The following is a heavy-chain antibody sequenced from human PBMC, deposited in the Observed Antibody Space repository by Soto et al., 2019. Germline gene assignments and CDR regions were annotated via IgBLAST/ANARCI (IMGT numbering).Heavy chain of an antibody. CDR1: GFTFDDYT. V-gene: IGHV3-43*01. CDR2: ISWDGGST. CDR3: AKGVVRGYSYGPYYYYYGMDV. Sequence: LRLSCAASGFTFDDYTMHWVRQAPGKGLEWVSLISWDGGSTYYADSVKGRFTISRDNSKNSLYLQMNSLRTEDTALYYCAKGVVRGYSYGPYYYYYGMDVWGQGTTVTVSS. D-gene: IGHD5-18*01. J-gene: IGHJ6*02.